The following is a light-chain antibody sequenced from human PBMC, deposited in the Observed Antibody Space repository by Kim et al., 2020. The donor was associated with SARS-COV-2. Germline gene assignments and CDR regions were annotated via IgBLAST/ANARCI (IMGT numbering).Light chain of an antibody. CDR3: QQYDNWPQT. Sequence: EIVMTQSPATLSVSPGERATLSCRASQSVRSQLAWYQQKPGQAPRLVIYGASTRATDIPARFSGSGSGTEFSLTISSLQSEDIAVYYCQQYDNWPQTFGQGTKVDSK. J-gene: IGKJ1*01. CDR2: GAS. CDR1: QSVRSQ. V-gene: IGKV3-15*01.